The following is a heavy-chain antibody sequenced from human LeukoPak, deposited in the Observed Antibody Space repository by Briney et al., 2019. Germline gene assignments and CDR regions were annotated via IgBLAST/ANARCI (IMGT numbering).Heavy chain of an antibody. J-gene: IGHJ4*02. V-gene: IGHV1-2*02. CDR3: ARGSDYYDSSGYYSDY. Sequence: ASVKVSCRASGYTFTGYYMHWVRQAPGQGLEWVGWINPNSGGTNYAQKFQGRVTMTRDTSISTAYMELSRLRSDDTAVYYCARGSDYYDSSGYYSDYWGQGTLVTVSS. CDR1: GYTFTGYY. D-gene: IGHD3-22*01. CDR2: INPNSGGT.